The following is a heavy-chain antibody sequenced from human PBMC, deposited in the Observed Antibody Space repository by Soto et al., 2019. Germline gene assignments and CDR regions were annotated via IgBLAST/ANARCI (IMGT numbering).Heavy chain of an antibody. CDR2: IYYSGST. D-gene: IGHD3-22*01. CDR1: GGSISSYY. V-gene: IGHV4-59*01. CDR3: ARSGFTYYYDSSCSRDAFDI. Sequence: PSETLSLTCTVSGGSISSYYWSWIRQPPGKGLEWIGYIYYSGSTNYNPSLKSRVTISVDTSKNQFSLKLSSVTAADTAVYYCARSGFTYYYDSSCSRDAFDIWGQGTMVTV. J-gene: IGHJ3*02.